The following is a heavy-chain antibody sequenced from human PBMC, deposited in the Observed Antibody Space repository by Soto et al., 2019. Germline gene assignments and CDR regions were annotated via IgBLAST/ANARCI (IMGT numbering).Heavy chain of an antibody. D-gene: IGHD3-16*01. J-gene: IGHJ4*02. CDR1: CGSISSYY. Sequence: LXLTCTVSCGSISSYYWSWIRQPPWKGLEWIGYIYYSGSTNYNPSLKSRVTISVDTSKNQFSLKLSSVTAADTAVYYCARDPRILGGGLDYWGQGTLVTVSS. V-gene: IGHV4-59*01. CDR3: ARDPRILGGGLDY. CDR2: IYYSGST.